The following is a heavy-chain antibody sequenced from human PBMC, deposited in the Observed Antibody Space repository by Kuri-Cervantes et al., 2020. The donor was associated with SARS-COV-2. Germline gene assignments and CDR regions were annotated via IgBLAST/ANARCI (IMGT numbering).Heavy chain of an antibody. CDR3: ARAAVALIKYYYYYYMDV. D-gene: IGHD6-19*01. CDR2: ISGSGSTI. CDR1: GFTFSDYY. Sequence: GESLKISCAASGFTFSDYYMSWIRQAPGKGLEWVSYISGSGSTIYYADSVKGRFTISRDNAKNSLYLQMNSLRAEDTAVYYCARAAVALIKYYYYYYMDVWGKGTTVTVSS. V-gene: IGHV3-11*04. J-gene: IGHJ6*03.